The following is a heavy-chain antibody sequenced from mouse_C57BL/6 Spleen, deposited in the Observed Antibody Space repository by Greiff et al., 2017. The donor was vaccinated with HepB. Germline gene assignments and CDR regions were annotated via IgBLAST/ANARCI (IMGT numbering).Heavy chain of an antibody. D-gene: IGHD1-1*01. J-gene: IGHJ2*01. CDR3: TRDPYGSSYYFDY. CDR2: ISSGGDYI. V-gene: IGHV5-9-1*02. CDR1: GFTFSSYA. Sequence: DVHLVESGEGLVKPGGSLKLSCAASGFTFSSYAMSWVRQTPEKRLEWVAYISSGGDYIYYADTVKGRFTISRDNARNTLYLQMSSLKSEDTAMYYCTRDPYGSSYYFDYWGQGTTLTVSS.